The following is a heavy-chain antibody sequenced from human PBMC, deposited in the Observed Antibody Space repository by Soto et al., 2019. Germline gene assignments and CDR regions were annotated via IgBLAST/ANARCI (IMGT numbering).Heavy chain of an antibody. CDR1: GYTFTSYA. V-gene: IGHV1-18*01. J-gene: IGHJ6*02. D-gene: IGHD2-2*01. CDR2: ISGDNGNT. Sequence: ASLKVSCKSSGYTFTSYAMRWVRQAPGQRLEWMGWISGDNGNTRYEQKFQGRVTMTTDTSTSTAYMELRSLRSDDTAVYYCARDERVPPADGMDVWGQGTTVTVSS. CDR3: ARDERVPPADGMDV.